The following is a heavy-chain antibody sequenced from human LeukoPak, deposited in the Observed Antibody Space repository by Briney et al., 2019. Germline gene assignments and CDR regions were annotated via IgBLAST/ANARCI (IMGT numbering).Heavy chain of an antibody. CDR2: IIPIFGTA. D-gene: IGHD3-22*01. Sequence: SVKVSCKAFGYTFTSNYMHWVRQAPGQGLEWMGGIIPIFGTANYAQKFQGRVTITADESTSTAYMELSSLRSEDTAVYYCARDLGVYYYDSSGSSFPYWGQGTLVTVSS. J-gene: IGHJ4*02. V-gene: IGHV1-69*13. CDR3: ARDLGVYYYDSSGSSFPY. CDR1: GYTFTSNY.